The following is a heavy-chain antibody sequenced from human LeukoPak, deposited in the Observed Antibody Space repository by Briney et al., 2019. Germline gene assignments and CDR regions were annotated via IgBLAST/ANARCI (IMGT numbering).Heavy chain of an antibody. CDR1: GYTFTDYY. D-gene: IGHD5-12*01. Sequence: ASVEVSCKTSGYTFTDYYLHWVRQAPGQGLEWVGWIHPNTGATHHAQKFQGRLTMTGDTSISTVYMELTRLRSDDTAVYYCVRDMGRYRGYDYDYWGQGTLVTASS. J-gene: IGHJ4*02. CDR3: VRDMGRYRGYDYDY. CDR2: IHPNTGAT. V-gene: IGHV1-2*02.